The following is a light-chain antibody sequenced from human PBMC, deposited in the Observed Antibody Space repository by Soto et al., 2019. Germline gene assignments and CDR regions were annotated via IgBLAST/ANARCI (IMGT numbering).Light chain of an antibody. CDR2: EVS. V-gene: IGLV2-14*01. J-gene: IGLJ1*01. CDR1: SSDVGGYNY. Sequence: QSALTQPASVSGSPGQSITISCTGTSSDVGGYNYVSWYHQQPGKAPKLMIYEVSNRPSGVSNRFSGSKSGNTASLTISGLQAEDEADYYCSSYTSSSNLYVFGTGTKLTVL. CDR3: SSYTSSSNLYV.